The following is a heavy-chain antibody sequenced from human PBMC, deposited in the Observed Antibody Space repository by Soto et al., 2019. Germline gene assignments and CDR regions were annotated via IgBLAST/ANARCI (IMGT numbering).Heavy chain of an antibody. CDR1: GGSISSYY. D-gene: IGHD3-22*01. CDR3: ARVHLPLYYDSSGYSYYFDY. J-gene: IGHJ4*02. V-gene: IGHV4-59*01. Sequence: PSETLSLTCTVSGGSISSYYWSWIRKPPGKGLEWIGYIYYSGSTNYNPSLKSRVTISVDTSKNQFSLKLSSVTAADTAVYYCARVHLPLYYDSSGYSYYFDYWGQGTRDTVSA. CDR2: IYYSGST.